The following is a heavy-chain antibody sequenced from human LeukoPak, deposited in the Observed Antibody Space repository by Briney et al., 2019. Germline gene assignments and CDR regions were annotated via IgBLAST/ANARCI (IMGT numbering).Heavy chain of an antibody. V-gene: IGHV3-30*03. CDR1: GFTFSSYG. CDR2: ISYDGSNK. Sequence: GGSLRLSCAASGFTFSSYGMHWVRQAPGKGLEWVAVISYDGSNKYYADSVKGRFTISRDNSKNTLYLQMNSLRAEDTAVYYCLVMPGPFDMWGQGTMVTVSS. CDR3: LVMPGPFDM. J-gene: IGHJ3*02. D-gene: IGHD6-6*01.